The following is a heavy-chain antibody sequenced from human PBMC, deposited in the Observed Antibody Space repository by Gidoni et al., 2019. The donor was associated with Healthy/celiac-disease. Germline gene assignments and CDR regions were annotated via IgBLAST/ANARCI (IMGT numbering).Heavy chain of an antibody. CDR1: GFTFSSYD. D-gene: IGHD6-13*01. V-gene: IGHV3-13*01. CDR2: IGTAGDT. CDR3: ARVSWDNAFDI. Sequence: EVQLVESGGGLVQPGGSLRLSCAASGFTFSSYDMHWVRQATGKGLEWVSAIGTAGDTYYPGSVKGRFTISRENAKNSLYLQMNSLRAGDTAVYYCARVSWDNAFDIWGQGTMVTVSS. J-gene: IGHJ3*02.